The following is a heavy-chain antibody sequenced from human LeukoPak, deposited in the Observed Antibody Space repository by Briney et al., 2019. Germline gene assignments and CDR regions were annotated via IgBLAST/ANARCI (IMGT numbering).Heavy chain of an antibody. D-gene: IGHD4-23*01. Sequence: ASVKVSCKASGGTFSSYAISWVRQAPGQGLEWMGGIIPIFGTANYAQEFQGRVTITTDESTSTAYMELSSLRSEDTAVYYCASEGGGNSGPFDYWGQGTLVTVTS. V-gene: IGHV1-69*05. CDR2: IIPIFGTA. CDR3: ASEGGGNSGPFDY. CDR1: GGTFSSYA. J-gene: IGHJ4*02.